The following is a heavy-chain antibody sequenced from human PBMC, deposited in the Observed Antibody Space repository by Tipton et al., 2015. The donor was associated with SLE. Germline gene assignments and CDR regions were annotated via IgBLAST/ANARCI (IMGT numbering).Heavy chain of an antibody. J-gene: IGHJ5*02. CDR1: GGSISSGSYS. V-gene: IGHV4-30-2*05. CDR3: ARVSYSSSWYDRDNWFDP. D-gene: IGHD6-13*01. Sequence: TLSLTCTVSGGSISSGSYSWSWIRQPPGKGLEWIGNIYQSGSTYYNPSLKSRVTISVDTSKNKFSLKLSSVTAADTAVYYCARVSYSSSWYDRDNWFDPWGQGTLVTVSS. CDR2: IYQSGST.